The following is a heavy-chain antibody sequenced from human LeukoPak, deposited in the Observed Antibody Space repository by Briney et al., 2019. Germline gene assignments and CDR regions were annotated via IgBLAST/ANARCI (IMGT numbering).Heavy chain of an antibody. CDR1: RFTFSSYE. J-gene: IGHJ4*02. CDR2: ISSSGSTI. CDR3: ARDSDGGWLTY. D-gene: IGHD6-19*01. V-gene: IGHV3-48*03. Sequence: GGSLRLSYAASRFTFSSYEMHWVRQAPGKGLEWLSYISSSGSTIYYADSVKGRFTISRDNAKNSLYLQMNSLRAEDTGVYYCARDSDGGWLTYWGRGTLDSVSS.